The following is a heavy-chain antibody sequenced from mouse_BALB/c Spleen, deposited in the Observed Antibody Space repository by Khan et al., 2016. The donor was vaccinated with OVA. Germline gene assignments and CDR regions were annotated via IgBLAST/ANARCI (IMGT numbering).Heavy chain of an antibody. J-gene: IGHJ1*01. V-gene: IGHV14-3*02. D-gene: IGHD1-1*01. CDR2: IAPANGNT. Sequence: VQLKESGAELVKPGASVKLSCTASGFNIKDTYMHWVKQRPEQGLEWIGRIAPANGNTKYDPKFHGKATIKADTSSNTAYLQLSSLTSEDTAISYCARPTYYPRNFDVWGEGTTVTVSS. CDR1: GFNIKDTY. CDR3: ARPTYYPRNFDV.